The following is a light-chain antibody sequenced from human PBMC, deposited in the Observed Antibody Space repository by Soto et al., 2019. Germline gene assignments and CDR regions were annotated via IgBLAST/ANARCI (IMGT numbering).Light chain of an antibody. CDR3: QVWDGNSDRF. CDR1: NIGRYS. Sequence: SYELTQPPSVSVAPGKTARVTCEGNNIGRYSVHWYRQKPGQAPVLVIYYDTDRPSGIPERFSGSNSGNTATLTISRVEAGDEADYYCQVWDGNSDRFFGGGTKLTVL. V-gene: IGLV3-21*04. J-gene: IGLJ2*01. CDR2: YDT.